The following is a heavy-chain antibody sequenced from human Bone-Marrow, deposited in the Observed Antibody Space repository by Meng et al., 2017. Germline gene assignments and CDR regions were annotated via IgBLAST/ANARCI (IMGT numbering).Heavy chain of an antibody. D-gene: IGHD3-22*01. Sequence: QVQLRASRPGLGKPSGTLSLTCAVSGGSISSSNWWSWVRQPPGKGLEWIGEIYHSGSTNYNPSLKSRVTISVDKSKNQFSLKLSSVTAADTAVYYCARDSRTYYYDSSGYTFDYWGQGTLVTVSS. J-gene: IGHJ4*02. CDR1: GGSISSSNW. V-gene: IGHV4-4*02. CDR2: IYHSGST. CDR3: ARDSRTYYYDSSGYTFDY.